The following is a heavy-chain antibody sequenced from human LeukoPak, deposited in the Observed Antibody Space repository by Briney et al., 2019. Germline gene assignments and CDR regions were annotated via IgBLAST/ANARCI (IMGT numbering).Heavy chain of an antibody. J-gene: IGHJ4*02. CDR1: GFTFSSYA. Sequence: LRLSCAASGFTFSSYAMSWVRQAPGKGLEWIGYIYYSGSTYYNPSPKSRVTISADTSKNQFSLKLSSVTAADTAVYYCARDHSSSGYYYYFDYWGQGTLVTVSS. CDR2: IYYSGST. V-gene: IGHV4-30-4*08. CDR3: ARDHSSSGYYYYFDY. D-gene: IGHD3-22*01.